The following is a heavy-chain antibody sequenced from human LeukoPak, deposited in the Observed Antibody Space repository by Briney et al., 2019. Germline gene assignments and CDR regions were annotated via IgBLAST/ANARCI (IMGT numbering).Heavy chain of an antibody. CDR2: IYYTGST. J-gene: IGHJ3*02. CDR3: ATDRERAFDI. D-gene: IGHD1-1*01. CDR1: GGSITSHY. V-gene: IGHV4-59*11. Sequence: SETLSLTCIVSGGSITSHYWSWIRQPPGKGLEWIGCIYYTGSTNYNSSLKSRVTISVDTSKNRFSLKLSSVTAADTAVYYCATDRERAFDIWGQGTMATVSS.